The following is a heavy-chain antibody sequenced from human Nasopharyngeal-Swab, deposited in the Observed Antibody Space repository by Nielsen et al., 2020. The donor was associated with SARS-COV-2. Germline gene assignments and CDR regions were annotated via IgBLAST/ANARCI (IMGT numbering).Heavy chain of an antibody. J-gene: IGHJ4*02. CDR3: AKDFGSGWAGFDY. Sequence: GESLKISCAASGFNFDDYSMHWVRQVPGKGLEWVSLINWDGSNTYYADSVKGRFTISRVNSEDSLHLQMSSLKTEDTAFYYCAKDFGSGWAGFDYWGQGTLVTVSS. D-gene: IGHD6-19*01. CDR2: INWDGSNT. V-gene: IGHV3-43*01. CDR1: GFNFDDYS.